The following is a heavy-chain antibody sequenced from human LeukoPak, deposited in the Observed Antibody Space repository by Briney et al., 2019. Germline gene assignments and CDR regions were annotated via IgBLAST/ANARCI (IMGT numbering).Heavy chain of an antibody. D-gene: IGHD6-13*01. Sequence: SETLSLTCAVYGGSFSDYYWNWIRQPPGKGLEWIGEINHSGSTNYNPSLKSRVTISVDTSKNQFSLKLSSVTAADTAVYYCARVYSSSWYSYYYYMDVWGKGTTVTISS. CDR3: ARVYSSSWYSYYYYMDV. CDR1: GGSFSDYY. CDR2: INHSGST. V-gene: IGHV4-34*01. J-gene: IGHJ6*03.